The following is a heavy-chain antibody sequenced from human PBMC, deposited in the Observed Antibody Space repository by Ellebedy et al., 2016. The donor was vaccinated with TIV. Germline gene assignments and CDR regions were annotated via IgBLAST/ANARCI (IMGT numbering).Heavy chain of an antibody. CDR1: GFTFSSYA. Sequence: GESLKISXAASGFTFSSYAMHWVRQAPGKGLEWVAVISYDGSNKYYADSVKGRFTISRDNSKNTLYLQMNSLRAEDTAVYYCARDGHYDSLDYWGQGTLVTVSS. D-gene: IGHD3-3*01. CDR2: ISYDGSNK. CDR3: ARDGHYDSLDY. J-gene: IGHJ4*02. V-gene: IGHV3-30-3*01.